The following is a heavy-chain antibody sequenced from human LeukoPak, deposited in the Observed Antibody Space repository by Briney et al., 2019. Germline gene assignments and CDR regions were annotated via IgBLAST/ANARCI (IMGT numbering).Heavy chain of an antibody. D-gene: IGHD2-15*01. Sequence: PGGSLRLSCAASGFTFSSYSMNWVRQAPGKGLEWVSSISSSSSYIYYADSVKGRFTISRDNAKNSLYLQMNSLRAEDTAVYYCARSGYCSGGSCYGEDYWGQGTLVTVSS. J-gene: IGHJ4*02. V-gene: IGHV3-21*01. CDR1: GFTFSSYS. CDR3: ARSGYCSGGSCYGEDY. CDR2: ISSSSSYI.